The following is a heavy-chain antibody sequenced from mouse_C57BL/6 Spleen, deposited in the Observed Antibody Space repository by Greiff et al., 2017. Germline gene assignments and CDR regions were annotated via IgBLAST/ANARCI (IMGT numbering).Heavy chain of an antibody. Sequence: QVQLQQPGAELVRPGSSVKLSCKASGYTFTSYWMHWVKQRPIQGLEWIGNIDPSDSETHYNQKFKDKATLTVDKSSSTAYMQLSSLTSEDSAVYYCARRNYSNFCFDYWGQGTTLTVSS. CDR2: IDPSDSET. J-gene: IGHJ2*01. D-gene: IGHD2-5*01. CDR3: ARRNYSNFCFDY. V-gene: IGHV1-52*01. CDR1: GYTFTSYW.